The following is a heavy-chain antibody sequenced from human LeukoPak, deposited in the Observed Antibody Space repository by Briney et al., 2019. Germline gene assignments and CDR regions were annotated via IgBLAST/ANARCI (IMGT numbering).Heavy chain of an antibody. D-gene: IGHD1-26*01. Sequence: GGSLRLSCAASGFTFSSYWMSWVRQAPGKGLEWVANIKQDGSEKYYVDSVKGRFTISRDNAKNSLYLQMNSLRAEDTAVYYCARDPRKWELLDAFDIWGQGTMVTVSS. CDR1: GFTFSSYW. CDR2: IKQDGSEK. CDR3: ARDPRKWELLDAFDI. J-gene: IGHJ3*02. V-gene: IGHV3-7*01.